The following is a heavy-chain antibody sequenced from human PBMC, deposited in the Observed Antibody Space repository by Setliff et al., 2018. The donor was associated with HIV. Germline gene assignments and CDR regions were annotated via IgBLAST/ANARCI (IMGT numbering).Heavy chain of an antibody. D-gene: IGHD6-6*01. CDR3: ARVPPEYSSSSQAFDI. J-gene: IGHJ3*02. Sequence: KPSETLSLTCTVSGSSISGHFWTWIRQPPGKGLEWIGYIYTTGSTNYNPSLTSRVTISVDTSKNKFSLKMRSVTAADTAVYYCARVPPEYSSSSQAFDIWGQGTKVTVSS. CDR1: GSSISGHF. V-gene: IGHV4-59*11. CDR2: IYTTGST.